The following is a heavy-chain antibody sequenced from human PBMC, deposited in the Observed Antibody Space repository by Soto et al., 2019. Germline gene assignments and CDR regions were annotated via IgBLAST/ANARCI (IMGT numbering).Heavy chain of an antibody. CDR3: ARIPWGFNGYSSSWSPYYFDY. CDR2: IFSNDEK. CDR1: GFSLSNARMG. V-gene: IGHV2-26*01. Sequence: SGPTLVNPXETLTLTCTVSGFSLSNARMGVSWIRQPPGKALEWLAHIFSNDEKSYSTSLKSRLTISKDTSKSQVVLTMTNMDPVDTATYYCARIPWGFNGYSSSWSPYYFDYWGQGTLVTVSS. J-gene: IGHJ4*02. D-gene: IGHD6-13*01.